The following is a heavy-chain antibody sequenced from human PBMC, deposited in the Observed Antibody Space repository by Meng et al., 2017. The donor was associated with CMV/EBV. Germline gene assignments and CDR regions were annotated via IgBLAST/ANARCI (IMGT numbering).Heavy chain of an antibody. D-gene: IGHD6-19*01. CDR3: ARQYSGWSYYFDH. Sequence: SETLSLTCIVSGGSISSYYWSWIRQPPGKGLEWIGYIYYSGSTNYNPSLKSRVTISVDTSKNQFSLKLSSVTAADTAAYYCARQYSGWSYYFDHWGQGTLVTVSS. CDR1: GGSISSYY. CDR2: IYYSGST. J-gene: IGHJ4*02. V-gene: IGHV4-59*01.